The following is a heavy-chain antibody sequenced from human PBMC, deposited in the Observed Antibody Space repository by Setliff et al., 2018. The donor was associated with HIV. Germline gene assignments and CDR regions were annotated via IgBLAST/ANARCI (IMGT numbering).Heavy chain of an antibody. V-gene: IGHV4-39*07. CDR1: GGSISSSSYY. Sequence: PSETLSLTCPVSGGSISSSSYYWGWIRQPPGKGLEWIVSIYYSGSTYYNPSLKSRVTISVDSSKNQFSLKLSSVTAADAAVYYCARAGGVGPTLYYFDLWGQGSLVTVSS. D-gene: IGHD1-26*01. J-gene: IGHJ4*02. CDR2: IYYSGST. CDR3: ARAGGVGPTLYYFDL.